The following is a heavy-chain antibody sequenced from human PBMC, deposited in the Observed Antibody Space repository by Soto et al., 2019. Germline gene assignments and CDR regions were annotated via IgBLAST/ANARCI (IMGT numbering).Heavy chain of an antibody. Sequence: SLRLSCAASGFTFSSYEMNWVRQAPGKGLEWVSYISSSGSTIYYADSVKGRFTISRDNAKNSLYLQMNSLRAEDTAVYYCASQSRSSGYYFYVYWGQGTMVTVSS. D-gene: IGHD3-22*01. V-gene: IGHV3-48*03. CDR3: ASQSRSSGYYFYVY. J-gene: IGHJ4*02. CDR1: GFTFSSYE. CDR2: ISSSGSTI.